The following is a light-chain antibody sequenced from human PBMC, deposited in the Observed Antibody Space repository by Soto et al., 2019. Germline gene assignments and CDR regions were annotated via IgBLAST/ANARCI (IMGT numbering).Light chain of an antibody. CDR2: EVN. CDR1: SSDIGSYDL. Sequence: QSVLTQPASVSGSPGQSITISCTGTSSDIGSYDLVSWYQQHPGNAPRLIIYEVNKRPSGVSNRFSGSKSGNTASLTVSGLQAEDGAEYYCCSYATTTLFGGGTKLTGL. V-gene: IGLV2-23*02. J-gene: IGLJ2*01. CDR3: CSYATTTL.